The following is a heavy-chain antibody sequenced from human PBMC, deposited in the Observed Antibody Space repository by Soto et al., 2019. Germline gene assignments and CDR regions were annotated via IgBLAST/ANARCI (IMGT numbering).Heavy chain of an antibody. Sequence: YADSVKGRFTISRDNSKNTLYLQMNSLRAEDTAVYYCARDLTDCISITCSVNSLHNCFDPWDQGTLVTVSS. J-gene: IGHJ5*02. D-gene: IGHD1-20*01. CDR3: ARDLTDCISITCSVNSLHNCFDP. V-gene: IGHV3-30*03.